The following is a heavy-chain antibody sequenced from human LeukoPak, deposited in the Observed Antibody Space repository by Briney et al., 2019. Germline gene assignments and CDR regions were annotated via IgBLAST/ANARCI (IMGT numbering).Heavy chain of an antibody. J-gene: IGHJ4*02. CDR1: GYTLTELS. CDR2: FDPEDGVT. V-gene: IGHV1-24*01. CDR3: ATAVRMATISFDY. D-gene: IGHD5-24*01. Sequence: ASVKVSCKVSGYTLTELSMHWVRQAPGKGLEWMGGFDPEDGVTIYAQKFQGRVTMTEDTSTDTAYMELSSLRSEDTAVYYCATAVRMATISFDYWGQGTLVTVSS.